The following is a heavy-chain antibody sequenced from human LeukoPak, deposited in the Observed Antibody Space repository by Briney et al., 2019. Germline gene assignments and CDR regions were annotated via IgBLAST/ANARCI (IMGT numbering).Heavy chain of an antibody. D-gene: IGHD3-22*01. CDR2: INWNGGTT. CDR1: GFTFDDYG. J-gene: IGHJ4*02. V-gene: IGHV3-20*04. CDR3: ASRGYDSSGYYAFFD. Sequence: TGGSLRLSCAASGFTFDDYGMSWVRQVPGKGLEWVSGINWNGGTTGYADSVKGRFTISRDNAKNSLYLQMNSLRAEDTAFYYCASRGYDSSGYYAFFDWGQGTLVTVSS.